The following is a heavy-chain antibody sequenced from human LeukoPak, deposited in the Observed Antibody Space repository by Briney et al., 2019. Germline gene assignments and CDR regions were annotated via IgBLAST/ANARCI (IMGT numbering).Heavy chain of an antibody. CDR1: GASISNFY. J-gene: IGHJ5*02. D-gene: IGHD3-10*01. CDR3: ARDSGTTGEVKFDP. Sequence: SETLSLTCTVSGASISNFYWSWIRQPPGKGLEWIGYIYYSGSTYYNPSLKSRVTMSVDTSKNQFSLKLSSVTAADTAVYYCARDSGTTGEVKFDPWGQGTLVTVSS. CDR2: IYYSGST. V-gene: IGHV4-59*12.